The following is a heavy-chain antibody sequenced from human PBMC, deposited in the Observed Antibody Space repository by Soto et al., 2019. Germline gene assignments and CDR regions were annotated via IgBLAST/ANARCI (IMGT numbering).Heavy chain of an antibody. V-gene: IGHV6-1*01. J-gene: IGHJ4*02. D-gene: IGHD3-22*01. CDR2: TCYRSKWYN. CDR1: GNSVSSNSAA. CDR3: ARAVKYYYDSSGYYPFDY. Sequence: QTLSLTCVISGNSVSSNSAAWNWIRKSPSRGLEWLGRTCYRSKWYNDYAVSVKSRITINPDTSKNQFSLQLTSVTPEDTAVYYCARAVKYYYDSSGYYPFDYWGQGTLVTVSS.